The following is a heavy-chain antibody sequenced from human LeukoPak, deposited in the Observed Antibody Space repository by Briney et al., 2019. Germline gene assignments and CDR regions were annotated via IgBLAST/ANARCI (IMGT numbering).Heavy chain of an antibody. Sequence: GGSLRLSCAASGFTFSNYGMTWVRQAPGKGLEWVSTIRSSGGNTYYADSVKDRFTISRDNSNNILYLQMNSLRAEDTAVYYCARVGSGWFSTFDTWGQGTLVTVSS. CDR2: IRSSGGNT. J-gene: IGHJ5*02. V-gene: IGHV3-23*01. D-gene: IGHD6-19*01. CDR3: ARVGSGWFSTFDT. CDR1: GFTFSNYG.